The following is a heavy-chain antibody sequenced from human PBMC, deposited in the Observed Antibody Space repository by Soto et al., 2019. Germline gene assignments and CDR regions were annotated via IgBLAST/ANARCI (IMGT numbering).Heavy chain of an antibody. CDR2: ISGSGDST. J-gene: IGHJ4*01. CDR1: GFTFSSYA. V-gene: IGHV3-23*01. Sequence: PGGSLRLSCAASGFTFSSYAMSWVRQAPGKGLEWVSGISGSGDSTYYADSVKGRFTISRDNPKNTLYLQVSSLRAEDTAVYYCVLDPRCSYNHDFFAYSARRSLVPVSS. D-gene: IGHD5-18*01. CDR3: VLDPRCSYNHDFFAY.